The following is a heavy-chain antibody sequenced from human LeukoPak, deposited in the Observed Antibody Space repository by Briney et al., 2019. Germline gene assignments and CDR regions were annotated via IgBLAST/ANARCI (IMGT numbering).Heavy chain of an antibody. CDR2: IYYSGST. D-gene: IGHD2-21*01. CDR1: GGSISSNNYY. V-gene: IGHV4-31*03. Sequence: KPSETLSLTCTVSGGSISSNNYYWSWIRQHPGKGLEWIGHIYYSGSTYYNPSLKSRLAISVDSSKNQLSLKLSSVTAADTAVYYCARGKLRSNCFDPWGQGTLVTVSS. J-gene: IGHJ5*02. CDR3: ARGKLRSNCFDP.